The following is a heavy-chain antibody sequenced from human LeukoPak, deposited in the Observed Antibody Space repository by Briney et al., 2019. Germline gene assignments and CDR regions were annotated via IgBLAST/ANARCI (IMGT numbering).Heavy chain of an antibody. V-gene: IGHV4-39*01. CDR3: ARRGFTYYYDSSGYYYGYYFDY. D-gene: IGHD3-22*01. CDR1: GGSISSNNYY. Sequence: SETLSLTCTVSGGSISSNNYYWGWIRQPPGKGLEWIGHIYSSGATYYNPSLESRVTMSVDTSKNQFSLKLSSVTAADTAVYYCARRGFTYYYDSSGYYYGYYFDYWGQGTLVTVSS. CDR2: IYSSGAT. J-gene: IGHJ4*02.